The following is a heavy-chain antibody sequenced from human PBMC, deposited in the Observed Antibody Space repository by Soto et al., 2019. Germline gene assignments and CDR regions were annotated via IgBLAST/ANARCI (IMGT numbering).Heavy chain of an antibody. V-gene: IGHV3-33*01. CDR3: EGRDDPFHV. CDR2: IWHDGSQK. Sequence: QVQLVESGGGVVQPERSLRLSCVATGLTFSNYGIHWVRQAPGRGREWVAVIWHDGSQKYSADSVRGRFTISRDNSKNTVYLQMNSLRAEDTAVYYCEGRDDPFHVWGQGTMVTVSS. CDR1: GLTFSNYG. J-gene: IGHJ3*01.